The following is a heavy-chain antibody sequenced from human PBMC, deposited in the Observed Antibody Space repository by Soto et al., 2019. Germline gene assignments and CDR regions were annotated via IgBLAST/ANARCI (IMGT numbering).Heavy chain of an antibody. CDR1: GFTFDDYA. D-gene: IGHD2-15*01. CDR2: ISWNSGSI. V-gene: IGHV3-9*01. CDR3: AKGGDIVVVVAGHFDY. Sequence: GGSLRLSCAASGFTFDDYAMHWVRQAPGKGLEWVSGISWNSGSIGYADSVKGRFTISRDNAKNSLYLQMNSLRAEDTALYYCAKGGDIVVVVAGHFDYWGQGTLVTVSS. J-gene: IGHJ4*02.